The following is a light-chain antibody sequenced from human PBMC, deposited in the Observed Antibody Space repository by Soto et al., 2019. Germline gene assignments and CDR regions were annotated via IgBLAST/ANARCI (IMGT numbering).Light chain of an antibody. CDR1: SSDVGGYNY. V-gene: IGLV2-14*01. Sequence: QSVLTQPASVSGSPGQSITISCTGTSSDVGGYNYVSWYQQHPGKAPKLMIYEVTNRHSGVSNRFSGSKSGNTASLTISGLQAEDEADYYCSSYTSRSTLVVVTGTKVTVL. CDR3: SSYTSRSTLV. J-gene: IGLJ1*01. CDR2: EVT.